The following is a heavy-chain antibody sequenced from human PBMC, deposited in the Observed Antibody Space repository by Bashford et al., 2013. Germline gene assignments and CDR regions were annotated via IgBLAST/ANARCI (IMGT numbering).Heavy chain of an antibody. J-gene: IGHJ5*02. CDR1: GDSVSGGRYY. CDR2: IFYSGST. CDR3: ARGGPPLEWRTEHNWFDP. V-gene: IGHV4-61*01. Sequence: SETLSLTCTVSGDSVSGGRYYWSWLRQPPGRGLEWIGYIFYSGSTKYNPSLKSRLTISVDTSKNQFSLKLSSVTAADTAVYYCARGGPPLEWRTEHNWFDPWGHGTLVTVSS. D-gene: IGHD3-3*01.